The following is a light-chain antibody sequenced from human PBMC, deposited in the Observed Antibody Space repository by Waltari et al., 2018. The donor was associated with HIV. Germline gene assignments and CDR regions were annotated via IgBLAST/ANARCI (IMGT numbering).Light chain of an antibody. CDR2: EVS. Sequence: QSALTQPASVSGSPGQSITISCTGTRSDFGSYNLFSWYQPHPVKAPNLMIYEVSKRPSGVSNRFSVSKSGNTAALTISGLQAEDEADYYCCSYAGSSTYVFGTGTKVTVL. CDR1: RSDFGSYNL. CDR3: CSYAGSSTYV. J-gene: IGLJ1*01. V-gene: IGLV2-23*02.